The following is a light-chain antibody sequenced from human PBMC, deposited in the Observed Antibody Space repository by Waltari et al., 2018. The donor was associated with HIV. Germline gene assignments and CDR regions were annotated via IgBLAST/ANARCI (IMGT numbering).Light chain of an antibody. CDR3: QQYYSDPYT. CDR2: KAS. CDR1: RRISSR. V-gene: IGKV1-5*03. Sequence: DIQMTQSPSTLSASVGTRVTITCRASRRISSRLAWYQQKPGKAPRLLIYKASSLESGVPSTFSGSGSGTEFTLTISSLQPDDFATYYCQQYYSDPYTFGQGTKLETK. J-gene: IGKJ2*01.